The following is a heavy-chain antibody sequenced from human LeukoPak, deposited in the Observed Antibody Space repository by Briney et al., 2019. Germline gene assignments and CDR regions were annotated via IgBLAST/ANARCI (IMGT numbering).Heavy chain of an antibody. J-gene: IGHJ4*02. V-gene: IGHV3-21*01. CDR1: GFIFSHYV. CDR3: ARDHSRVFDY. CDR2: ISSTGANK. Sequence: GGSLRLSCATSGFIFSHYVMTWVRQAPGKGLEWVSTISSTGANKYYADSVKGRFTISRDNAKNSLYLQMNSLRAEDTAVYYCARDHSRVFDYWGQGTLVTVSS.